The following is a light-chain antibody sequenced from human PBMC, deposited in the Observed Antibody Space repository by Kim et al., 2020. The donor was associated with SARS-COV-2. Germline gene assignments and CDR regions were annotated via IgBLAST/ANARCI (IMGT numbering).Light chain of an antibody. Sequence: VALGQTVRITCQGDNLRSYYAARYQQKPGQAPILVIYGKNNRPSGIPDRFSGASSGNTASLTITGTQAGDEADYYCNSRDSNDNVVFGGGTQLTVL. CDR2: GKN. J-gene: IGLJ2*01. V-gene: IGLV3-19*01. CDR1: NLRSYY. CDR3: NSRDSNDNVV.